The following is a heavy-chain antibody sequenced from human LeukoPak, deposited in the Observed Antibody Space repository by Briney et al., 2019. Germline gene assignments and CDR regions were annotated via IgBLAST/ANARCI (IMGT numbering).Heavy chain of an antibody. J-gene: IGHJ5*02. CDR1: GFTFNNYG. CDR2: ISGRGRTT. Sequence: GGTLRLSCAASGFTFNNYGMSWVRQAPGKGLEWVSSISGRGRTTYYANSVEGRFSISRDNSKNTLYLQMNSLGAEDTAVYYCVKESETDFWFDPWGLGTLVTVSS. D-gene: IGHD5-24*01. V-gene: IGHV3-23*01. CDR3: VKESETDFWFDP.